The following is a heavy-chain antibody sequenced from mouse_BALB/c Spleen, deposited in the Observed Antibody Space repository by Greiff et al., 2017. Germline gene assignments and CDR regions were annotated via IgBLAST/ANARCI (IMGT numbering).Heavy chain of an antibody. CDR1: GYSFTSYW. D-gene: IGHD1-2*01. J-gene: IGHJ4*01. CDR3: TRYYYGYGNYYAMDY. Sequence: EVQLQQSGTVLARPGASVKMSCKASGYSFTSYWMHWVKQRPGQGLEWIGAIYPGNSDTSYNQKFKGKAKLTAVTSASTAYMELSSLTNEDSAVYYCTRYYYGYGNYYAMDYWGQGTSVTVSS. CDR2: IYPGNSDT. V-gene: IGHV1-5*01.